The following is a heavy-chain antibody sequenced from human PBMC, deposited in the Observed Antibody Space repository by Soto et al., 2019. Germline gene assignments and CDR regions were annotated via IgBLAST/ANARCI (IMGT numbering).Heavy chain of an antibody. J-gene: IGHJ5*02. D-gene: IGHD5-12*01. CDR1: GFPFSSYA. CDR2: ISDSGSTI. V-gene: IGHV3-48*01. CDR3: TRDGS. Sequence: EVHLVESGGGLVQPGGSLRLSCAASGFPFSSYAMNWVRQTPDKGLEWLSYISDSGSTIHYADSVKGRFTISRDNAKTSLYLQMNSLRADDAAVYYCTRDGSWGQGTLVTVSS.